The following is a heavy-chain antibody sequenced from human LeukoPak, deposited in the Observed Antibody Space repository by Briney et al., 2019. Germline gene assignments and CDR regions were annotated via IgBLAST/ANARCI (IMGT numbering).Heavy chain of an antibody. J-gene: IGHJ2*01. Sequence: GGSLRLSCAASGFTFSNAWMSWVRKAPGKGLEWVGRIKSKTDGGTTDHAAPVKGRFTISRDDSKNTLYLQMNSLKTEDTAVYYCTTDTYGDYSYWYFDLWGRGTLVTVSS. CDR2: IKSKTDGGTT. D-gene: IGHD4-17*01. V-gene: IGHV3-15*01. CDR3: TTDTYGDYSYWYFDL. CDR1: GFTFSNAW.